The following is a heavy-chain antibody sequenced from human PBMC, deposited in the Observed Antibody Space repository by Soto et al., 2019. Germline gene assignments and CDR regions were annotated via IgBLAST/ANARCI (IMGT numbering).Heavy chain of an antibody. Sequence: QVQLVQSGVEVKKPGASVKVSCKSSGYTFTSYGISWVRQAPGQGLEWMGWISGYNGDTNYAQNLQGRVTMTTDTSTRTAYMERRSLRSDDTAFYYCARDFYQYDSSGYYDEVFEIWGQGTMVIVSS. CDR1: GYTFTSYG. D-gene: IGHD3-22*01. V-gene: IGHV1-18*01. CDR2: ISGYNGDT. J-gene: IGHJ3*02. CDR3: ARDFYQYDSSGYYDEVFEI.